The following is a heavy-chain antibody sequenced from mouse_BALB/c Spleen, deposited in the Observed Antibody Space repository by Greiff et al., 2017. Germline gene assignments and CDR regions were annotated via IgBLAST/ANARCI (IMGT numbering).Heavy chain of an antibody. CDR2: IDPANGNT. V-gene: IGHV14-3*02. CDR3: ARGVYYGIPDAMDY. Sequence: VQLKESGAELVKPGASVKLSCTASGFNIKDTYMHWVKQRPEQGLEWIGRIDPANGNTKYDPKFQGKATITADTSSNTAYLQLSSLTSEDTAVYYCARGVYYGIPDAMDYWGQGTSVTVSS. CDR1: GFNIKDTY. D-gene: IGHD2-1*01. J-gene: IGHJ4*01.